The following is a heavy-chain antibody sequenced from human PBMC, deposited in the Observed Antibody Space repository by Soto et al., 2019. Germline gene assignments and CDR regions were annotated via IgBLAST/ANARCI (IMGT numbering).Heavy chain of an antibody. CDR1: GDSISSSDYY. Sequence: QVQLQESGPGLVRPSQTLSLTCTVSGDSISSSDYYWSWIRQTPGKGLEWIGHIFYSGTTYNNPSLKSRLTISVDTSKNHFSLRMTSVTAADTAVYYCARDLWVEPELYYYGMDVWGQGTTVTVSS. V-gene: IGHV4-30-4*01. CDR3: ARDLWVEPELYYYGMDV. CDR2: IFYSGTT. J-gene: IGHJ6*02. D-gene: IGHD1-1*01.